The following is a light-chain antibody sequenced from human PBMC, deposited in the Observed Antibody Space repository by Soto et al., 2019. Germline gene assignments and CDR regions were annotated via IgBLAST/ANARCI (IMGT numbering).Light chain of an antibody. CDR2: EVT. V-gene: IGLV2-23*02. CDR3: CSYASSNTYV. Sequence: QSVLTQPASVSGSPGQSITFSCTGTSSDVGSYNLVSWYQQHPGKAPKLMIYEVTKRPSGVSNRFSGSKSGNTASLTISGLQAEDEADYYCCSYASSNTYVLGTGTKVTVL. CDR1: SSDVGSYNL. J-gene: IGLJ1*01.